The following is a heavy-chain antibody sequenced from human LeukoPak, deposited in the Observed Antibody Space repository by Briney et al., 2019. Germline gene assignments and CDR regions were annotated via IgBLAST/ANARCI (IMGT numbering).Heavy chain of an antibody. CDR3: ARDGGAAAYFDY. CDR2: ISSSSRYI. CDR1: GFTFSNYA. D-gene: IGHD6-13*01. Sequence: GGSLRLSCAASGFTFSNYAMTWLRQAPGKGLEWGSSISSSSRYIYYADSVKGRLTISRDNAKNSLYLQMNSLRAEDTAVYYCARDGGAAAYFDYWGQGTLVTVSS. V-gene: IGHV3-21*01. J-gene: IGHJ4*02.